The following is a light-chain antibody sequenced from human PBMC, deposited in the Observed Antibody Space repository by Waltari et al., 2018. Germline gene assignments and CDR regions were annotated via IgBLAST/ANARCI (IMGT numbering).Light chain of an antibody. CDR3: QQYNSNSWT. V-gene: IGKV1-5*03. CDR2: KAS. Sequence: DIQMTQSPSTLSASVGDRVPITCRASQSISSWLAWYQQKPGKAPKLLIYKASSLQSGVPLRFSGSGSGTEFTLTISSLQPDDFATYYCQQYNSNSWTFGQGTKVEIK. CDR1: QSISSW. J-gene: IGKJ1*01.